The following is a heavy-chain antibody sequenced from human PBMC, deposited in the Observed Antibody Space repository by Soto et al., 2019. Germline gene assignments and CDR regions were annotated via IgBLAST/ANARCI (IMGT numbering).Heavy chain of an antibody. CDR1: GFTFSSYS. CDR2: ISSSSSYI. Sequence: GGSLRLSCAASGFTFSSYSMNRVRQAPGKGLEWVSSISSSSSYIYYADSVKGRFTISRDNAKNSLYLQMNSLRAEDTAVYYCARDPSAEYFQHWGQGTLVTVSS. V-gene: IGHV3-21*01. CDR3: ARDPSAEYFQH. J-gene: IGHJ1*01.